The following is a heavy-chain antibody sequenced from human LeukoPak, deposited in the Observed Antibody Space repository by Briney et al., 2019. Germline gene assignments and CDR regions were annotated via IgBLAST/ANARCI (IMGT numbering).Heavy chain of an antibody. CDR2: IYPGDSDT. Sequence: GESLKISCKGSGYSFNTYWIAWVRQMPVKGLEWMGIIYPGDSDTRYSPSFQGQVTISADKSISTAYLQWSSLKASDTAMYYCARHGPPDYYDSSGYNYFDYWGQGTLVTVSS. V-gene: IGHV5-51*01. CDR3: ARHGPPDYYDSSGYNYFDY. D-gene: IGHD3-22*01. CDR1: GYSFNTYW. J-gene: IGHJ4*02.